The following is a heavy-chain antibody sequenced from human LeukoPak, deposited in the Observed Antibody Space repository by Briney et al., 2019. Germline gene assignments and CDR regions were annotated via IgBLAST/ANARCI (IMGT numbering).Heavy chain of an antibody. Sequence: GGSLRLSCAASGFTFSGSDIHWVRQASGKGLEWVGHIRSKTNNYATADAASVKGRFTFSRDDSKNTAYIQMNSLKTEDTAVYYCTRHNYDRSGYGAFDIWGQGTMVTVSS. J-gene: IGHJ3*02. V-gene: IGHV3-73*01. CDR2: IRSKTNNYAT. CDR1: GFTFSGSD. CDR3: TRHNYDRSGYGAFDI. D-gene: IGHD3-22*01.